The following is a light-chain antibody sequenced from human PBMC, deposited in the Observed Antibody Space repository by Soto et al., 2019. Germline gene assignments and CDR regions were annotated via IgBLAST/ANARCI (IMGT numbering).Light chain of an antibody. J-gene: IGKJ4*01. CDR1: QGLSNY. Sequence: EIVLTQSPATLSLSPGERATLSCRASQGLSNYLAWFQQKPGQAPRLLIYDTFNRATGIPARFSGSGSGTDFTLTISTLEPEDFAVYYCQQRSNWPLTFGGGTKVEIK. CDR2: DTF. V-gene: IGKV3-11*01. CDR3: QQRSNWPLT.